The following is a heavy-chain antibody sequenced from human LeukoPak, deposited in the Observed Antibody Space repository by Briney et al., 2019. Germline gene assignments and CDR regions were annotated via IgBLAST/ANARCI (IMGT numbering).Heavy chain of an antibody. D-gene: IGHD6-13*01. Sequence: GGSLRLSCAASGFTFSSYSMNWVRQAPGKGLEWVSSISSSSSYIYYADSVKGRFTISRDNAKNSLYLQMNSLRAEDTAVYYCARDSASYSSSWYPRWFDPWGQGTLVTVSS. CDR2: ISSSSSYI. CDR3: ARDSASYSSSWYPRWFDP. V-gene: IGHV3-21*01. CDR1: GFTFSSYS. J-gene: IGHJ5*02.